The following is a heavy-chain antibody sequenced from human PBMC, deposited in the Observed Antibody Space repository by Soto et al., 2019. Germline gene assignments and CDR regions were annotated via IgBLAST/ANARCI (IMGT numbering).Heavy chain of an antibody. CDR1: GSTFSSYW. J-gene: IGHJ3*02. CDR2: INSGGSTT. V-gene: IGHV3-74*01. D-gene: IGHD6-19*01. Sequence: GGSLRLSCAASGSTFSSYWTHWVRQAPGKGLVWVSRINSGGSTTTYADSVKGRFTISRDNAKNTLYLQMNSLRAEDTAVYYCASAVADTRNGLNMWGQGTLVTVSS. CDR3: ASAVADTRNGLNM.